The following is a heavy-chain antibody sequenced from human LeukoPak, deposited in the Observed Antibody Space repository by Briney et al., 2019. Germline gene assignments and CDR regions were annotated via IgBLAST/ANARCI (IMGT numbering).Heavy chain of an antibody. CDR2: INPNSGGT. V-gene: IGHV1-2*02. J-gene: IGHJ6*03. D-gene: IGHD6-13*01. CDR3: ARSSRYPGLYYYYMDV. CDR1: GYTFTGYY. Sequence: ASVKVSCKASGYTFTGYYMHWVRQAPGQGLEWMGWINPNSGGTNYAQKFQGRVTMTRDTSISTAYMELSRLRSDDTAVYYCARSSRYPGLYYYYMDVWGKGTTVTVSS.